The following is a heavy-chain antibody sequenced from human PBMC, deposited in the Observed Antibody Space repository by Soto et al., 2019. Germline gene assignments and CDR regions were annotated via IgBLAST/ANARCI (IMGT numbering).Heavy chain of an antibody. Sequence: LRLSCAASGFTFGIHAMSWVRQAPGKGLEWVSFISGSGGSTYYADSVKGRFTISRDNSKKTLYLQMNSLRGEDTAVYYCGKGSAATNYFYYATDVWGQGTTVTVSS. D-gene: IGHD2-15*01. V-gene: IGHV3-23*01. CDR2: ISGSGGST. CDR3: GKGSAATNYFYYATDV. CDR1: GFTFGIHA. J-gene: IGHJ6*02.